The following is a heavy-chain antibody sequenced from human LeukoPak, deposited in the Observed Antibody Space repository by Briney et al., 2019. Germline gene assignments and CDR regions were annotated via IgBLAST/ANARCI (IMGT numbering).Heavy chain of an antibody. CDR3: AKGQSVVVTAPIDY. Sequence: PGGSLRLSCAASGFTFSSYAMSWVRQAPGKGLEWVSAISGSGGSTYYADSVKGRFTISRDNSKNTLYLQMNSLRAEDTAVYYCAKGQSVVVTAPIDYWGQGTLVTVSS. V-gene: IGHV3-23*01. J-gene: IGHJ4*02. D-gene: IGHD2-21*02. CDR2: ISGSGGST. CDR1: GFTFSSYA.